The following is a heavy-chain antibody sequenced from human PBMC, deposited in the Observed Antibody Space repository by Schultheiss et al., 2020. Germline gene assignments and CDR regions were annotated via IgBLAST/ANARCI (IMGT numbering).Heavy chain of an antibody. J-gene: IGHJ4*02. CDR1: GFTFSSYS. CDR3: AKGKPNTWAYFDY. D-gene: IGHD1-14*01. CDR2: ISYDGSNK. V-gene: IGHV3-30*18. Sequence: GGSLRLSCAASGFTFSSYSMHWVRQAPGKGLEWVAVISYDGSNKYYADSVKGRFTISRDYSKNTLYLQMNSLRAEDTAVYYCAKGKPNTWAYFDYWGQGTLVTVSS.